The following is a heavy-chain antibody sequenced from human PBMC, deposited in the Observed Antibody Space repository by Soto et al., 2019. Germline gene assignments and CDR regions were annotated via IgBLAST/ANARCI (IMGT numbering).Heavy chain of an antibody. J-gene: IGHJ5*02. CDR2: IYYSGSS. V-gene: IGHV4-59*08. Sequence: SETLSLTCTVSGGSIRSYYWSWIRQPPGKGLEWIGYIYYSGSSNYNPSLKSRVTISVDTSKNQFSLKLTSVTAADTAVYYCARQSITARPGGYNWFDPWGQGTLVTVSS. CDR1: GGSIRSYY. CDR3: ARQSITARPGGYNWFDP. D-gene: IGHD6-6*01.